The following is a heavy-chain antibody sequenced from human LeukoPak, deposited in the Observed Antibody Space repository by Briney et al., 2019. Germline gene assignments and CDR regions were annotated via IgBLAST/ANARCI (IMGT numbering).Heavy chain of an antibody. CDR1: GGSISGYC. CDR2: IFSSGDA. J-gene: IGHJ5*02. CDR3: AREPDP. V-gene: IGHV4-4*07. Sequence: SETLSLTCTVSGGSISGYCWGWIRQPAGKGLEWIGRIFSSGDATYNPSLKSRVTMSVDTSKNQFSLRLKSVTAADTAVYYCAREPDPWGQGTQVTVSS.